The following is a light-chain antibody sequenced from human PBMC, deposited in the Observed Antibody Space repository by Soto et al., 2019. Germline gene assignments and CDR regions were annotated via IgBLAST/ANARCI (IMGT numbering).Light chain of an antibody. CDR1: SSDVGAYNY. V-gene: IGLV2-14*01. CDR3: SSYTSATTYV. J-gene: IGLJ1*01. Sequence: QSVITQPTSVSASPGRSITISCTGTSSDVGAYNYDSWYQQHPGKVPKLIIYDVNNRPSGVSNRFSGSKSGNTASLTISGLQTEDEADYYCSSYTSATTYVFGTGTKVTLL. CDR2: DVN.